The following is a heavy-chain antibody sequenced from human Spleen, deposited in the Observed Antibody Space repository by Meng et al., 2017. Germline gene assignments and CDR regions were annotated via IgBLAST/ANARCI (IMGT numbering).Heavy chain of an antibody. D-gene: IGHD3-10*01. Sequence: ASVKVSCKASGYTSTSYAMNWVRQAPGQGLEWMGWINTNTGNPTYAQGFTGRFVFSLDTSVSTAYLQISSLKAEDTAVYYCARDREVWFGEFSDYYYGMDVWGQGTTVTVSS. J-gene: IGHJ6*02. CDR1: GYTSTSYA. V-gene: IGHV7-4-1*02. CDR2: INTNTGNP. CDR3: ARDREVWFGEFSDYYYGMDV.